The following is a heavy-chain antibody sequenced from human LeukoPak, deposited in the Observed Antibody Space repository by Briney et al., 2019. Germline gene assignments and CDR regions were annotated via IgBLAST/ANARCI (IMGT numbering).Heavy chain of an antibody. V-gene: IGHV1-2*02. CDR1: GYTFTGYY. Sequence: APVKVSCKASGYTFTGYYMHWVRQAPGQGLEWMGWINPNSGGTNYAQKFQGRVTMTRDTSITTVYMELSRLKSDDTAMYYCARAAYVGANSWPGYWGQGTLVTVSS. CDR3: ARAAYVGANSWPGY. CDR2: INPNSGGT. D-gene: IGHD3-10*02. J-gene: IGHJ4*02.